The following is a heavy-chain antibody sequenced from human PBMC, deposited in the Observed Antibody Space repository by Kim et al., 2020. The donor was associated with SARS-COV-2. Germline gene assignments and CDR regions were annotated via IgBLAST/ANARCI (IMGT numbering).Heavy chain of an antibody. CDR1: GGSISSYY. V-gene: IGHV4-59*01. CDR3: ARAEVNGPRRYSSSWLTKGTPNYFDY. Sequence: SETLSLTCTVSGGSISSYYWSWIRQPPGKGLEWIGYIYYSGSTNYNPSLKSRVTISVDTSKNQFSLKLSSVTAADTAVYYCARAEVNGPRRYSSSWLTKGTPNYFDYWGQGTLVTVSS. J-gene: IGHJ4*02. CDR2: IYYSGST. D-gene: IGHD6-13*01.